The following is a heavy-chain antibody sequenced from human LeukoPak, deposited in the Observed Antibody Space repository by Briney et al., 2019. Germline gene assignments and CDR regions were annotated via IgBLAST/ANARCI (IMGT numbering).Heavy chain of an antibody. Sequence: SETLSLTCTVSGGSISSYYWSWIRQPAGKGLEWIGRIYTSGSTNYNPSLKSRVTMSVDTSKNQFSLKLSSVTAADTAVYYCARDFYGSGSYYNLAYWGQGTLVTVSS. J-gene: IGHJ4*02. CDR2: IYTSGST. D-gene: IGHD3-10*01. V-gene: IGHV4-4*07. CDR1: GGSISSYY. CDR3: ARDFYGSGSYYNLAY.